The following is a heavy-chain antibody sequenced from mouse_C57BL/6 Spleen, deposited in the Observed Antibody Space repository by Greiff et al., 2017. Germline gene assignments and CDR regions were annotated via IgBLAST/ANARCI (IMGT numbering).Heavy chain of an antibody. CDR2: ISYDGSN. CDR3: ARDYYGSSYWYFDV. J-gene: IGHJ1*03. Sequence: EVKLVESGPGLVKPSQSLSLTCSVTGYSITSGYYWNWIRQFPGNKLEWMGYISYDGSNNYNPSLKNRISITRDTSKNQFFLKLNSGTTEDTATYYCARDYYGSSYWYFDVWGTGTTVTVSS. D-gene: IGHD1-1*01. CDR1: GYSITSGYY. V-gene: IGHV3-6*01.